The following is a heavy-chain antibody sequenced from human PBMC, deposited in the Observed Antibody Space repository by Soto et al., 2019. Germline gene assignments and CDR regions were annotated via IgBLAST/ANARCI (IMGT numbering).Heavy chain of an antibody. Sequence: GASVKVSCKASGYTFTGYYMHWVRQAPGQGLAWMGWINPNSGGTNYAQKFQGRVTMTRDTSISTAYMELSRLRSDDTAVYYCARDRNDYGDYVGWFDPWGQGTLVTVSS. V-gene: IGHV1-2*02. J-gene: IGHJ5*02. CDR2: INPNSGGT. CDR3: ARDRNDYGDYVGWFDP. CDR1: GYTFTGYY. D-gene: IGHD4-17*01.